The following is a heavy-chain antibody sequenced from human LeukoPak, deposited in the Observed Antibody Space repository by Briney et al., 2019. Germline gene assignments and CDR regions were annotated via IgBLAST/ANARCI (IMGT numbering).Heavy chain of an antibody. J-gene: IGHJ4*02. CDR1: GFTVSSNY. Sequence: GGSLRLSCAASGFTVSSNYMSWVRQAPGKGLEWVSSISSSSSYIYYADSVKGRFTISRDNAKNSLYLQMNSLRAGDTAVYYCARDMYYDILTGYYERFDYWGQGTLVTVSS. D-gene: IGHD3-9*01. V-gene: IGHV3-21*01. CDR2: ISSSSSYI. CDR3: ARDMYYDILTGYYERFDY.